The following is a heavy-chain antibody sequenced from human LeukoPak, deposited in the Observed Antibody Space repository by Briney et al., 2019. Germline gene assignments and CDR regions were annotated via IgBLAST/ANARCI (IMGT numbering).Heavy chain of an antibody. CDR2: VYYSGST. V-gene: IGHV4-39*01. CDR3: ARHRGGSSPSVFDS. J-gene: IGHJ4*02. D-gene: IGHD2-15*01. Sequence: PSETLSLTCTVSGGSFSSSSYYWGWIRQPPGKGLEWIGSVYYSGSTYYNPSLKSRVTISVDTSKNQFSLKMSSVTAADTTLFYCARHRGGSSPSVFDSWGQGTLVTVSS. CDR1: GGSFSSSSYY.